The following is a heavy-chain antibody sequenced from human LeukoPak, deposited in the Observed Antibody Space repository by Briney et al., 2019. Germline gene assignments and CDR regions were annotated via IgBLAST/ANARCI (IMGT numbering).Heavy chain of an antibody. J-gene: IGHJ4*02. Sequence: GASVKLSCKASGYTFTSYGISWVRQAPGQGLEWMGWISAHNGNTNYAQKLQGRVTMTTDTSTSTAYMELRSLRSDDTAVYYCARDSVLGISGYDLGWAYYFDYWGQGTLVTVSS. CDR2: ISAHNGNT. D-gene: IGHD5-12*01. CDR3: ARDSVLGISGYDLGWAYYFDY. V-gene: IGHV1-18*01. CDR1: GYTFTSYG.